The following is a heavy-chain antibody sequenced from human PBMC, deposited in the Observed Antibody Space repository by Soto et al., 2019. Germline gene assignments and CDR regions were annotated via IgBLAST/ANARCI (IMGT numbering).Heavy chain of an antibody. CDR1: GYTFTSYA. CDR3: ARAPIAARIFEY. D-gene: IGHD6-6*01. Sequence: ASVKVSCKASGYTFTSYAMHLVRQAPGQRLEWMGWINAGNGNTKYSQKFQGRVTITRDTSASTAYMELSSLRSEDTAVYYCARAPIAARIFEYWGQGTLVTVSS. CDR2: INAGNGNT. J-gene: IGHJ4*02. V-gene: IGHV1-3*01.